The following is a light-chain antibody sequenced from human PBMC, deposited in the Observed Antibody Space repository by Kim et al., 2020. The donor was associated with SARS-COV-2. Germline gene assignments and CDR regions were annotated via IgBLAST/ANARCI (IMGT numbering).Light chain of an antibody. J-gene: IGLJ3*02. V-gene: IGLV4-69*01. CDR2: LNSDGSH. Sequence: SVKLTCTLSSGHSSYAIAWHQQQPEKGPRYLMKLNSDGSHSKGDGIPDRFSGSSSGAERYLTISSLQSEDEADYYCQTWGTGIHWVFGGGTKLTVL. CDR1: SGHSSYA. CDR3: QTWGTGIHWV.